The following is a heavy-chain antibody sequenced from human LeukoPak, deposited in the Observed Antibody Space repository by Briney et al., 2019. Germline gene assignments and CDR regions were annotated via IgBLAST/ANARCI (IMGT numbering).Heavy chain of an antibody. Sequence: ASVKVSCKASGYTFTGYYMHWVRQAPGQGLEWMGWINPNSGGTNYAQRFQGRVTMTRDTSISTAYMELSRLRSDDTAVYYCARGVTAAGTGDYWGQGTLVTVSS. D-gene: IGHD6-13*01. J-gene: IGHJ4*02. CDR1: GYTFTGYY. V-gene: IGHV1-2*02. CDR2: INPNSGGT. CDR3: ARGVTAAGTGDY.